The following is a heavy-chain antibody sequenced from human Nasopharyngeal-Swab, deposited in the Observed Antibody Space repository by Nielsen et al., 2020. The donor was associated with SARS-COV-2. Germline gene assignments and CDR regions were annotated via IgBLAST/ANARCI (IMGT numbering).Heavy chain of an antibody. D-gene: IGHD3-16*01. V-gene: IGHV5-51*01. CDR2: IYPGDSDT. CDR1: GYSFTSYW. CDR3: ARIGEGVYYYYGMDV. J-gene: IGHJ6*02. Sequence: GGSLRLSCKGSGYSFTSYWIDWVRQMPGKGLEWMGIIYPGDSDTRYSPSFQGQVTISADKSISTAYLQWSSLKALDTAMYYCARIGEGVYYYYGMDVWGQGTTVTVSS.